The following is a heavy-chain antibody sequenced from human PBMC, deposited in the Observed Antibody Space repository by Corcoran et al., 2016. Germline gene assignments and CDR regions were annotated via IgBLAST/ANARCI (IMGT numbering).Heavy chain of an antibody. J-gene: IGHJ4*02. D-gene: IGHD3-10*01. CDR1: GYTFTGYY. CDR2: INPNSGGT. Sequence: QVQLVQSGAEVKKPGASVKVSCKASGYTFTGYYMHWVRQAPGQGFEWMGWINPNSGGTNYAQNFQGWVTMTRDTSISTAYMELSRLRSDDTAVYYCAVARLREYYGSALDYWGQGTLVTVSS. CDR3: AVARLREYYGSALDY. V-gene: IGHV1-2*04.